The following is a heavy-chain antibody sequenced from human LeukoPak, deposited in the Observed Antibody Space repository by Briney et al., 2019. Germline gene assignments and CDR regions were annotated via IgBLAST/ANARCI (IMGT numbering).Heavy chain of an antibody. CDR2: IIPIFGTA. D-gene: IGHD5-12*01. CDR3: AREEIVATTTFDY. Sequence: SVKVSCKASGGTFSSYAISWVRQAPGQGLEWMGGIIPIFGTANYAQKFQGRVTITADESTSTVYMELSSLRSEDTAVYYCAREEIVATTTFDYWGQGTLVTVSS. J-gene: IGHJ4*02. V-gene: IGHV1-69*13. CDR1: GGTFSSYA.